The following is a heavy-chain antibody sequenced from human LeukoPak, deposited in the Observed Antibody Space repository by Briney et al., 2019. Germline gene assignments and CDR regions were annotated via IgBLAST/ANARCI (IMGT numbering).Heavy chain of an antibody. CDR3: AARGYSYGYGSPFDY. J-gene: IGHJ4*02. D-gene: IGHD5-18*01. CDR1: GASINSSGYY. CDR2: HYYSGST. V-gene: IGHV4-39*07. Sequence: LETLSLTCTVSGASINSSGYYWGWIRQPPGKGLEWIGSHYYSGSTYYNPSLKSRVTISVDRSKNQFSLKLSSVTAADTAVYYCAARGYSYGYGSPFDYWGQGTLVTVSS.